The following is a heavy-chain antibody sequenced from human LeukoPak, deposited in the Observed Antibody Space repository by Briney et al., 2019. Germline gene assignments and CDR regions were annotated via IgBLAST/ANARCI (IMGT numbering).Heavy chain of an antibody. CDR2: ISYDGSNK. CDR3: ARSPSYRVSFDY. V-gene: IGHV3-30-3*01. Sequence: PGGSLRLSCAASGFTFSSYAMHWVRQAPGKGLEWGAVISYDGSNKYYADSVKGRFTISRDNSKNTLYLQMNSLRAEDTAVYYCARSPSYRVSFDYWGQGTLVTVSS. D-gene: IGHD1-26*01. CDR1: GFTFSSYA. J-gene: IGHJ4*02.